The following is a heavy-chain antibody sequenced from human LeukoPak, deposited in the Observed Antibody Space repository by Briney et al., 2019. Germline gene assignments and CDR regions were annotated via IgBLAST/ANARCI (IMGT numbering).Heavy chain of an antibody. Sequence: PSETLCLTCAVSGYSISSGSYWGWIRQPPGKGLEWIGSIYHSGSTYYNPSLKSRVTISVDTSKNQFSLKLSSVTAADTAVYYCARQELQDLYNWFDPWGQGTLVTVSS. CDR1: GYSISSGSY. J-gene: IGHJ5*02. CDR3: ARQELQDLYNWFDP. D-gene: IGHD3-10*01. V-gene: IGHV4-38-2*01. CDR2: IYHSGST.